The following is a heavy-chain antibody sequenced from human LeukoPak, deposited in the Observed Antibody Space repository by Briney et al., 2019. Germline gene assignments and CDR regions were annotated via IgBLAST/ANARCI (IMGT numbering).Heavy chain of an antibody. V-gene: IGHV4-34*01. CDR3: ARAGYCSSTSCPMFDY. CDR2: INHSGST. CDR1: GGSFSGYY. D-gene: IGHD2-2*01. Sequence: SETLSLTCAVYGGSFSGYYWSWIRQPPGKGLEWIGKINHSGSTNYNPSLKSRVTISVDTSKNQFSLKLSSVTAADTAVYYCARAGYCSSTSCPMFDYWGQGTLVTVSS. J-gene: IGHJ4*02.